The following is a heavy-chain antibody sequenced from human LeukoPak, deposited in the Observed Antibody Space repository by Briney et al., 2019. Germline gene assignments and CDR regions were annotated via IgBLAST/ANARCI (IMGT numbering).Heavy chain of an antibody. CDR1: GGTFSSYA. CDR2: IIPIFGTA. V-gene: IGHV1-69*05. CDR3: ARGIEAEGLFDY. J-gene: IGHJ4*02. Sequence: SVKVSCKASGGTFSSYAISWVRQAPGQGLEWMGGIIPIFGTANYAQKFQGRVTITTDESTSTAYMELSSLRSEDTAVYYCARGIEAEGLFDYWGQGTLVTVSS.